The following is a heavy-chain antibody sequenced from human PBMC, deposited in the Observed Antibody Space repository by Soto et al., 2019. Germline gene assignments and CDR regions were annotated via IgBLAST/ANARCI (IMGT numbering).Heavy chain of an antibody. J-gene: IGHJ4*02. CDR1: GGSISGSSYY. CDR3: ARRDIYGHQAPY. CDR2: IYHSGST. D-gene: IGHD2-15*01. Sequence: QVQLQESGPGLVKPSETLSLTCSVSGGSISGSSYYWGWIRQPPGKGLEWIGSIYHSGSTYDNPSLKSRVTIPEEPSKNQFSRKLSSVTAADTAVYYCARRDIYGHQAPYWGQGTLVTVSS. V-gene: IGHV4-39*01.